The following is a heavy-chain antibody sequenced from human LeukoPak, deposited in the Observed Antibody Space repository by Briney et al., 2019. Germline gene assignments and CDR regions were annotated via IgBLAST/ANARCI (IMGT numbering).Heavy chain of an antibody. D-gene: IGHD1-7*01. V-gene: IGHV3-21*01. CDR3: ARDITGTTSVDY. CDR1: GFIFSSYS. J-gene: IGHJ4*02. Sequence: GGSLRLSCAASGFIFSSYSMNWVRQAPGKGLEWVSSISSSSSYIYYADSVKGRFTISRDNAKNSLYLQMNSLRAEDTAVYYCARDITGTTSVDYWGQGTLVTVSS. CDR2: ISSSSSYI.